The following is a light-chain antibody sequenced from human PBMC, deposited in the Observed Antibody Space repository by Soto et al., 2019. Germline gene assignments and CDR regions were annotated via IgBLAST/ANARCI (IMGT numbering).Light chain of an antibody. CDR3: QQYNTYAT. J-gene: IGKJ5*01. V-gene: IGKV1-5*01. CDR1: QNIRNL. Sequence: DIQLTQSPSTLSVAVGDSVTITCRASQNIRNLLVWYQQKPGKAPKPLIYDASTLKTGVPSRFSGSGSGSEFNFTITGLQPDDFATYFCQQYNTYATFGQGTRLDIK. CDR2: DAS.